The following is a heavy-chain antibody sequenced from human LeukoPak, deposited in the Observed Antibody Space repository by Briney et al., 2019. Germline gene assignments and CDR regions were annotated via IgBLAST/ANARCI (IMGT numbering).Heavy chain of an antibody. J-gene: IGHJ3*02. CDR1: GFTFSRYT. CDR3: ARGKYLVAHPGNDAFDI. Sequence: PGGSLRLSCAASGFTFSRYTINWVRQAPGKGLEWVSSISGDSTYTHYADSVKGRFTISRDNARNSLYLQTNSLRAEDTAVYYCARGKYLVAHPGNDAFDIWGQGTMVTVSS. CDR2: ISGDSTYT. D-gene: IGHD2/OR15-2a*01. V-gene: IGHV3-21*01.